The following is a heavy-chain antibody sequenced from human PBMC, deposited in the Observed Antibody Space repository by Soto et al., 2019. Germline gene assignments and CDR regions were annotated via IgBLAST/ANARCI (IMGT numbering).Heavy chain of an antibody. J-gene: IGHJ4*02. CDR1: GYTFSSYS. CDR2: ISSSSSYI. CDR3: ARDGQQLVYFDY. Sequence: KPGGSRRLSCAASGYTFSSYSMNWVRQAPGKGLEWVSSISSSSSYIYYADSVKGRFTISRDNAKNSLYLRMNSLRAEDTAVYYCARDGQQLVYFDYWGQGTLVTVSS. V-gene: IGHV3-21*01. D-gene: IGHD6-13*01.